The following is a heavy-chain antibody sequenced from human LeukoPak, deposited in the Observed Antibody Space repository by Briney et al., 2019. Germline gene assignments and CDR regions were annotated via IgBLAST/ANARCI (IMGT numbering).Heavy chain of an antibody. Sequence: PSGTLSLTCAVSGASISSSNWWSWVRQPPGKGLEWIGEIYHGESTNYNPSLKSRVTISLDKSKNQFSLKLNSVTAADAAVYYCARTSTNSGVDDAFDIWGQGTMVTVSS. J-gene: IGHJ3*02. CDR2: IYHGEST. D-gene: IGHD7-27*01. V-gene: IGHV4-4*02. CDR3: ARTSTNSGVDDAFDI. CDR1: GASISSSNW.